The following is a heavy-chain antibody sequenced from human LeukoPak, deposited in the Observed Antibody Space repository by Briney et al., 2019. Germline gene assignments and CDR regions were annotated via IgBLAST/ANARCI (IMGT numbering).Heavy chain of an antibody. J-gene: IGHJ4*02. Sequence: ASVKVSCKASGYTFTGYYMHWVRQAPGQGLEWMGWINPNSGGTSYAQKFQGRVTMTRDTSISTAYMELSRLRSDDTAVYYCARGYCSGDCYTLFDYWGQGTLVTVSS. CDR1: GYTFTGYY. CDR2: INPNSGGT. CDR3: ARGYCSGDCYTLFDY. V-gene: IGHV1-2*02. D-gene: IGHD2-21*02.